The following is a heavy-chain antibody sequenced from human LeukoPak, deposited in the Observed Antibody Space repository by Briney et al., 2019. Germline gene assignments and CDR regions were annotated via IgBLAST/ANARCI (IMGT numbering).Heavy chain of an antibody. Sequence: ASVKVSCKVSGYTLTELSMHWVRQAPGKGLEWMGGFDPGDGETIYAQKFQGRVTMTEDTSTDTAYMELSSLRSEDTAVYYCATDLTYYYDSSGYYRYWGQGTLVTVSS. V-gene: IGHV1-24*01. CDR2: FDPGDGET. D-gene: IGHD3-22*01. CDR3: ATDLTYYYDSSGYYRY. J-gene: IGHJ4*02. CDR1: GYTLTELS.